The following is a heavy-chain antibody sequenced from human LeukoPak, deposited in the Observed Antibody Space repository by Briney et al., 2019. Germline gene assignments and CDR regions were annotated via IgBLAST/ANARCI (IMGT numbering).Heavy chain of an antibody. CDR1: GFTFSSYA. V-gene: IGHV3-30-3*01. CDR2: ISYDGSNK. Sequence: PGRSLRLSCAASGFTFSSYAMHWVRQAPGKGLEWVAVISYDGSNKYYADSVKGRFTISRDNSKNTLYLQMNSLRAEDTAVYYCARDGGGYSYGSPYYWGQGTLVTVSS. D-gene: IGHD5-18*01. CDR3: ARDGGGYSYGSPYY. J-gene: IGHJ4*02.